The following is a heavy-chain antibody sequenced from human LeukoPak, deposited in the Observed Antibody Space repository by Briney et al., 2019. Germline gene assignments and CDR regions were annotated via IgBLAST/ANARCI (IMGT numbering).Heavy chain of an antibody. CDR3: ARGGVVWSGYYSWFDP. Sequence: SETLSLTCTVSGGSISSGDYYWSWIRQPPGKGLEWIGYIYYSGSTYYNPSLKSRVTISVDTSKNQFSLKLSSVTAADTAVYYCARGGVVWSGYYSWFDPWGQGTLVTVSS. CDR2: IYYSGST. J-gene: IGHJ5*02. D-gene: IGHD3-3*01. V-gene: IGHV4-30-4*08. CDR1: GGSISSGDYY.